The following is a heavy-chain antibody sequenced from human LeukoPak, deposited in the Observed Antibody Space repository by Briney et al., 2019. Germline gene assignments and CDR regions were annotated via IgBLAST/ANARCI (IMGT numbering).Heavy chain of an antibody. Sequence: SQTLSLTCTVSGGSISGTSFYWGWIRQPPGKGLEWVGSISYSGSTYYNPSLKSRVTISLDTSKNHLSLNLSSVTASDTAVYYCARRPGDYSNFNWFGPWGQGTLVTVSS. D-gene: IGHD4-11*01. CDR2: ISYSGST. CDR3: ARRPGDYSNFNWFGP. V-gene: IGHV4-39*02. J-gene: IGHJ5*02. CDR1: GGSISGTSFY.